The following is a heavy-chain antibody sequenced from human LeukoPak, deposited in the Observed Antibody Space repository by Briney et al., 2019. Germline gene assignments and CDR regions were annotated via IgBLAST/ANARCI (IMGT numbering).Heavy chain of an antibody. V-gene: IGHV3-21*01. D-gene: IGHD2-8*01. J-gene: IGHJ6*02. Sequence: PGGSLRLSCAASGFTFRSYEMSWVRQAPGKGLEWVSSISSSSSYIYYADSVKGRFTISRDNAKNSLYLQMNSLRAEDTAVYYCARDGGEDIVLMVYAWHYYYYYGMDVWGQGTTVTVSS. CDR2: ISSSSSYI. CDR1: GFTFRSYE. CDR3: ARDGGEDIVLMVYAWHYYYYYGMDV.